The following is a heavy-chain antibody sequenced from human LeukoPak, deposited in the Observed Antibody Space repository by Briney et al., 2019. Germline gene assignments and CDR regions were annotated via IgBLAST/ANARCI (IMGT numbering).Heavy chain of an antibody. CDR2: ISYDGSNK. J-gene: IGHJ6*02. CDR1: GFTFSSYA. Sequence: GGSLRLSCAASGFTFSSYAMHWVRQAPGKGLEWVAVISYDGSNKYYADSVKGRFTISRDNSKNTLYLQMNSLRAEDTAVYYCARAGEYYYYYGMDVWGQGTTVTVSS. CDR3: ARAGEYYYYYGMDV. V-gene: IGHV3-30-3*01. D-gene: IGHD7-27*01.